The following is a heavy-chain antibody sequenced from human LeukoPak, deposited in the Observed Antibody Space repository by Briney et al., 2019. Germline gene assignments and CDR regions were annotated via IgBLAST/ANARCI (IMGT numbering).Heavy chain of an antibody. Sequence: ASVKVSCKASGYTFTSYDINWVRQATGQGLEWMGWMNPNSGNTGYAQKFQGRVTITRNTSISTAYMELSSLRSEDTDVCYCARDLSSTSNWEFDYWGQGTLVTVSS. V-gene: IGHV1-8*03. CDR2: MNPNSGNT. J-gene: IGHJ4*02. CDR3: ARDLSSTSNWEFDY. CDR1: GYTFTSYD. D-gene: IGHD7-27*01.